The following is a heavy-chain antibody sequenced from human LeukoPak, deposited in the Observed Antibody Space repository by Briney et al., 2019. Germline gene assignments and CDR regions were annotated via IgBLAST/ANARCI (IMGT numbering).Heavy chain of an antibody. CDR3: ARVPRGVYYFDY. J-gene: IGHJ4*02. D-gene: IGHD3-10*01. V-gene: IGHV1-2*02. CDR1: LDTFTGYF. Sequence: AAVWDSCVASLDTFTGYFMHCVRQAPGRGGGWMGWINTNSSGTNYAQKFQGRVTMTRDTSISTAYMELSRLRSDDTAVYYCARVPRGVYYFDYWGQGTLVTVSS. CDR2: INTNSSGT.